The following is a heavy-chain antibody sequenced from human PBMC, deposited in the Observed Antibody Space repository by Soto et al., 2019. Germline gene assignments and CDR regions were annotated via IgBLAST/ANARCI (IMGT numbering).Heavy chain of an antibody. V-gene: IGHV6-1*01. CDR3: ARGLDTAMVSGNWFDP. CDR1: GDSVSSNSAA. D-gene: IGHD5-18*01. CDR2: TYYRSKWYN. J-gene: IGHJ5*02. Sequence: SQTLSLTCAISGDSVSSNSAAWNWIRQSPSRGLEWLGRTYYRSKWYNDYAVSVKSRITINPDTSKNQFSLQLNSVTPEDTAVYYCARGLDTAMVSGNWFDPWGQGTLVTV.